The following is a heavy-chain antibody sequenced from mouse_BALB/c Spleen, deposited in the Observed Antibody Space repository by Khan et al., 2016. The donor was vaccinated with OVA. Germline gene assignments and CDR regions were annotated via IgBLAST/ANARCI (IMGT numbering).Heavy chain of an antibody. V-gene: IGHV1-4*01. CDR1: GYTFTSYT. CDR3: VRDGSYHRNDGWFAY. D-gene: IGHD2-14*01. Sequence: QVQLQQSGAELARPGASVKMSCKASGYTFTSYTIHWIKERPGQGLEWIGYINPSNGYTNYTQKFKDKATLTTDKSSTTAYLQLSSLTSDDSAVYNGVRDGSYHRNDGWFAYCGQGTLVTVSA. CDR2: INPSNGYT. J-gene: IGHJ3*01.